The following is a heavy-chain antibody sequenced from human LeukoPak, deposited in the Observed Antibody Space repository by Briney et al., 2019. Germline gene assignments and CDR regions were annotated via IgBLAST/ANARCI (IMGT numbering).Heavy chain of an antibody. V-gene: IGHV4-4*07. CDR1: GGSISSYY. CDR2: IYTSGST. Sequence: SETLSPTCTVSGGSISSYYWSWIRQPAGKGLEWIGRIYTSGSTNYNPSLKSRVTMSVDTSKNQFSLKLSSVTAADTAVYYCARTYYDILTYYYYMDVWGKGTTVTVSS. CDR3: ARTYYDILTYYYYMDV. D-gene: IGHD3-9*01. J-gene: IGHJ6*03.